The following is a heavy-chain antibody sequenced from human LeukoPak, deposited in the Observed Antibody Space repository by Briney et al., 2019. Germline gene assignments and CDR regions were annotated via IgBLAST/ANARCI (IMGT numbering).Heavy chain of an antibody. J-gene: IGHJ3*02. D-gene: IGHD2-2*01. Sequence: ASVKVSCKASGYTFTSYDINWVRQATGQGLEWMGWISGYNAKTNYAQKLQGRVTMTTDTSTSTTYMELRSLRSDDTAVYYCAESSTIGYCSSTSCFDAFDIWGQGTMVTVSS. CDR1: GYTFTSYD. CDR2: ISGYNAKT. CDR3: AESSTIGYCSSTSCFDAFDI. V-gene: IGHV1-18*01.